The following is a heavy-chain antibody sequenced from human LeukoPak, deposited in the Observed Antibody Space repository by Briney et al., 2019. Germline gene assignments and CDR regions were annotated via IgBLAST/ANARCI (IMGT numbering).Heavy chain of an antibody. CDR3: ARGLAVLRLSGPFDY. J-gene: IGHJ4*02. Sequence: GGSLRLSCAASGFTFSSYAMHWVRQAPGKGLEWVAVISYDGSNKYYADSVKGRFTISRDNSKNTLYLQMNSLRAEDTAVYYCARGLAVLRLSGPFDYWGQGTLVTVSS. CDR2: ISYDGSNK. V-gene: IGHV3-30-3*01. CDR1: GFTFSSYA. D-gene: IGHD2-15*01.